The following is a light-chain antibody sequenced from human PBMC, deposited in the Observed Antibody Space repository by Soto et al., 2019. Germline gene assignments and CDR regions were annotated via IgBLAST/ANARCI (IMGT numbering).Light chain of an antibody. CDR1: QNVDTNY. V-gene: IGKV3-20*01. CDR3: QQYGSLSWT. CDR2: GAS. J-gene: IGKJ1*01. Sequence: EIVLTQSPGTLSLSPGERSTLSGRSSQNVDTNYLAWYQQKPGQAPRIIIFGASGRATGIPDRFSGSGSGTDFTLTISRLEPEDFAVYYCQQYGSLSWTFGQGTKVDIK.